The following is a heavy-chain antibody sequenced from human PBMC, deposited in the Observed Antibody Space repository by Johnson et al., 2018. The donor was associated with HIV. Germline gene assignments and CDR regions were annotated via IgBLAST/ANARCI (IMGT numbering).Heavy chain of an antibody. Sequence: QVQLVESGGGVVQPGRSLRLSCAASGFTFSSYAMHWVRQAPGKGLEWVAVISYDGSNKYYADSVKGRFTISRDNSKNTLYLQMNSLRAEDTAVYYCARDVRWLPDAFDIWGQGTMVTGSS. V-gene: IGHV3-30-3*01. J-gene: IGHJ3*02. CDR1: GFTFSSYA. CDR2: ISYDGSNK. D-gene: IGHD5-24*01. CDR3: ARDVRWLPDAFDI.